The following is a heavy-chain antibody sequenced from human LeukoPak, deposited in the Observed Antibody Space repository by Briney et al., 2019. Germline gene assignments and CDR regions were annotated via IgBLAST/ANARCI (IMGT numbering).Heavy chain of an antibody. J-gene: IGHJ3*02. Sequence: GGPLRLSCAASGFTFSSYAMHWVRQAPGKGLEWVAVISYDGSNKYHADSVKGRFTISRDNSKNTLYLQMNSLRAEDTAVYYCARPMVRGENFAGDIWGQGTMVTVSS. V-gene: IGHV3-30-3*01. CDR1: GFTFSSYA. CDR3: ARPMVRGENFAGDI. D-gene: IGHD3-10*01. CDR2: ISYDGSNK.